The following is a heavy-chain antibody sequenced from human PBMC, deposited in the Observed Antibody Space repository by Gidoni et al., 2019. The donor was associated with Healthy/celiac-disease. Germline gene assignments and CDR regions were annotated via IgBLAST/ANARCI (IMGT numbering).Heavy chain of an antibody. Sequence: QVQLQESGRGRVKPSQTLSLTCTVSGGSISSGGYYWSWIRQHPGKGLEWIGYIYYSGRTYYNPSLKSRVTISVDTSKNQFSLKLSSVTAADTAVYYWARDHVSSRAFDIWGQGTMVTVSS. J-gene: IGHJ3*02. CDR3: ARDHVSSRAFDI. CDR1: GGSISSGGYY. V-gene: IGHV4-31*03. D-gene: IGHD6-6*01. CDR2: IYYSGRT.